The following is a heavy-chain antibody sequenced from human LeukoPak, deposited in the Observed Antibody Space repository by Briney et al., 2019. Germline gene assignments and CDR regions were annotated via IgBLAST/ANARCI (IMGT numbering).Heavy chain of an antibody. D-gene: IGHD1-1*01. CDR3: GRVTTGTVDH. Sequence: SETLSLTCTVSGGSINNYHWGWIRQPPGKGLEWIGYISYSGTTNYNPSLKSRVTISVDMSKSQCSLKLNSVTAADTAVYYCGRVTTGTVDHWGQGTLVTVSS. CDR1: GGSINNYH. J-gene: IGHJ4*02. CDR2: ISYSGTT. V-gene: IGHV4-59*01.